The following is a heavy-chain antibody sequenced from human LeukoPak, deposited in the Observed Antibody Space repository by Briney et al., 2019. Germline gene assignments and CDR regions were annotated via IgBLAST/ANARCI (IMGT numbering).Heavy chain of an antibody. CDR3: ARDRYGVVPAHMSDKYYYYGMDV. D-gene: IGHD2-2*01. Sequence: SVKVSCKASGGTFSSYAISWVRQAPGQGLEWMGGIIPIFGTANYAQKFQGRVTITADESTSTAYMELSSLRSEDTAVYYCARDRYGVVPAHMSDKYYYYGMDVWGQGTTVTVSS. J-gene: IGHJ6*02. CDR1: GGTFSSYA. CDR2: IIPIFGTA. V-gene: IGHV1-69*13.